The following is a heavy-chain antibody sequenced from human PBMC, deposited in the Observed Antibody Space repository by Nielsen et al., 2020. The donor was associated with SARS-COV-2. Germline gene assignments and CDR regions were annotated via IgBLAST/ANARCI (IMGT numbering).Heavy chain of an antibody. CDR1: GFTFHDYA. D-gene: IGHD6-13*01. CDR2: INWGAGST. CDR3: AKGYSSSWSTFDY. V-gene: IGHV3-43D*03. Sequence: GGSLRLSCAASGFTFHDYAMHWVRQAPGKGLEWVSLINWGAGSTYYADSVKGRFTISRDNRQNSLYLQVNSLRAEDTALYYCAKGYSSSWSTFDYWGRGTLVTVSS. J-gene: IGHJ4*02.